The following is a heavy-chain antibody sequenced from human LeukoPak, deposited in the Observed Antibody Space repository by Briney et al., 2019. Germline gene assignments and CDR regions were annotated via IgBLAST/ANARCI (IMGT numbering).Heavy chain of an antibody. CDR3: ARIHPYYYGSGSYYKTLRQDY. D-gene: IGHD3-10*01. J-gene: IGHJ4*02. Sequence: PSETLSLTCAVYGGSFSGYYWSWIRQPPGKGLEWIGEINHSGSTNYNPSLKSRVTISVDTSKNQFSLKLSSVTTADTAVYYCARIHPYYYGSGSYYKTLRQDYWGQGTLVTVSS. CDR2: INHSGST. V-gene: IGHV4-34*01. CDR1: GGSFSGYY.